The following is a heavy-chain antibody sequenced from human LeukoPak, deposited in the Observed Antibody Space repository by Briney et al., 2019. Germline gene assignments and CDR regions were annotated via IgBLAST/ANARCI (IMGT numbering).Heavy chain of an antibody. CDR2: IWYDGSNK. CDR3: ARGNYHDTSGLDY. Sequence: GGSLRLSCAASGFTFSSYGMHWVRQAPGKGLEWVAVIWYDGSNKYYADSVKCRFSISRDNSKNTLYLQMNSLRAEDTAVYYCARGNYHDTSGLDYWGQGTLVTVSS. CDR1: GFTFSSYG. J-gene: IGHJ4*02. V-gene: IGHV3-33*01. D-gene: IGHD3-22*01.